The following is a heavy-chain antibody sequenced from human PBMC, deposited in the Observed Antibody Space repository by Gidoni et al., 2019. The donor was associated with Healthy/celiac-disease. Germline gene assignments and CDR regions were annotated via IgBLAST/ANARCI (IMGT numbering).Heavy chain of an antibody. CDR3: AYGEFYSYPSMDV. Sequence: QVQLVQSGAEVKKPGASVKVCCKASGYTFTRYGIRRVRQDPGQGLEWMGWTSAYNGNTNYAQKLQGRVSMTTDTSTSTAYMELRSLRSDDTAVYYFAYGEFYSYPSMDVWGQGTTVTVSS. V-gene: IGHV1-18*01. D-gene: IGHD3-22*01. J-gene: IGHJ6*02. CDR1: GYTFTRYG. CDR2: TSAYNGNT.